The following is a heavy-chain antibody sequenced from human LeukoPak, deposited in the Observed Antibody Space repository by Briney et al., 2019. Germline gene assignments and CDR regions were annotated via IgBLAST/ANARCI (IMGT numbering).Heavy chain of an antibody. J-gene: IGHJ4*02. CDR2: ISSSSGTI. D-gene: IGHD3-10*01. V-gene: IGHV3-48*02. CDR1: GFTFSSYS. Sequence: PGGSLRLSCAASGFTFSSYSMNWVRQAPGKGLEWVSYISSSSGTIYYADSVKGRFTTSRDNAKNSLYLQMNSLRDDDTAAYYCARERFGDFDYGGQGTLVTVSS. CDR3: ARERFGDFDY.